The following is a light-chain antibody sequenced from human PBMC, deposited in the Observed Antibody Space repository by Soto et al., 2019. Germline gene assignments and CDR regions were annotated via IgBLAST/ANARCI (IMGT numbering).Light chain of an antibody. CDR2: STV. J-gene: IGLJ3*02. Sequence: QAVVTQEPSLTVSPGGTVTLACASSTGVVTSGYYANWFQQKPGQPPRALISSTVSKHSWTPARFSGSLLGDKAALTLSGAQPEDEADYYCLLYYGGVWVFGGGTKLTVL. CDR3: LLYYGGVWV. V-gene: IGLV7-43*01. CDR1: TGVVTSGYY.